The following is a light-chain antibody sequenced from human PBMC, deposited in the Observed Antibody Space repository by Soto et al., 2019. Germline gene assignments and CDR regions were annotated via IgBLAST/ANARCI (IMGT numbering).Light chain of an antibody. CDR3: QQYGTSPVS. CDR2: GAS. Sequence: EIVLTQSPGTLSLSPGERATLSCRASQSVSSSYLAWYQQKPGQAPRLLISGASSRATGIPDRFSGSGSGTDFTITISRLAPEDFAVYSCQQYGTSPVSFGQGAQVEL. V-gene: IGKV3-20*01. J-gene: IGKJ1*01. CDR1: QSVSSSY.